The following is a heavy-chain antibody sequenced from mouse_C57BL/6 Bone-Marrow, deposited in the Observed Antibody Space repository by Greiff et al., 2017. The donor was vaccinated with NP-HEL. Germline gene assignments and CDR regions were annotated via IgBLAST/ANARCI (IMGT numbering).Heavy chain of an antibody. J-gene: IGHJ2*01. Sequence: EVKLVESGGGLVQPGGSLKLSCAASGFTFSDYYMYWVRQTPEKRLEWVAYISNGGGSTYYPDTVKGRFTISRDNAKNTLYLQMSRLKSEDTAMYYCARLVPLGFDYWGQGTTLTVSS. CDR2: ISNGGGST. CDR3: ARLVPLGFDY. V-gene: IGHV5-12*01. CDR1: GFTFSDYY. D-gene: IGHD4-1*01.